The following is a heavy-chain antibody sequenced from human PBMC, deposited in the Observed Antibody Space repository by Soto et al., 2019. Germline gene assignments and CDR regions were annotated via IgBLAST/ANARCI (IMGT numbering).Heavy chain of an antibody. Sequence: GASVKVSCKASGYTFTGYYMHWVRQAPGQGLEWMGWINPNSGGTNYAQKFQGRVTMTRDTSISTAYMELSRLRSDDTAVYYCARDQGQWLRPTHPDYWGQGTLVTVSS. D-gene: IGHD5-12*01. CDR2: INPNSGGT. V-gene: IGHV1-2*02. CDR1: GYTFTGYY. J-gene: IGHJ4*02. CDR3: ARDQGQWLRPTHPDY.